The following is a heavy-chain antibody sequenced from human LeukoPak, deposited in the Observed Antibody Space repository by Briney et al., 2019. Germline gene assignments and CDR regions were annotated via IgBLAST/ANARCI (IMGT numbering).Heavy chain of an antibody. Sequence: SVKVSCKASGGTFSSYAISWVRQAPGQGLELMGGISPIFGTANYAQKFQGRVTITTDESTSTAYMELSSLRSEDTAVYYCAAGYYYDSSGYYYALDYWGQGTLVTVSS. CDR1: GGTFSSYA. J-gene: IGHJ4*02. CDR2: ISPIFGTA. V-gene: IGHV1-69*05. CDR3: AAGYYYDSSGYYYALDY. D-gene: IGHD3-22*01.